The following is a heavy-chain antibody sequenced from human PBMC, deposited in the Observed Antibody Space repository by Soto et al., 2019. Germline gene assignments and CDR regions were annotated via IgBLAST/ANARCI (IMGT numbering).Heavy chain of an antibody. CDR1: GFSLSTSGVG. CDR3: AHFRPHYYGSGSYFGY. Sequence: QITLKESGPTLVKPTQTLTLTCTFAGFSLSTSGVGVGWIRQPPGKALEWLALIHWDDDKRHSPSLKSRLTITKDTSKNQVVLTITNMDPVDTATYYCAHFRPHYYGSGSYFGYWGQGALVTVSS. V-gene: IGHV2-5*02. J-gene: IGHJ4*02. D-gene: IGHD3-10*01. CDR2: IHWDDDK.